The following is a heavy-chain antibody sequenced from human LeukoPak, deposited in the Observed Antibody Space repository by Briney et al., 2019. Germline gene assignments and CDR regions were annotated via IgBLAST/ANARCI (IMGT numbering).Heavy chain of an antibody. CDR3: ARDRRFGEIVVVVAANCFDP. V-gene: IGHV3-7*01. CDR2: IKQDGSEK. J-gene: IGHJ5*02. Sequence: GGSLRLSCAASGFTFTSYWMSWVRQAPGKGLEWVANIKQDGSEKYYVDSVKGRFTISRDNAKNALYLQMNSLRAEDTAVYYCARDRRFGEIVVVVAANCFDPWGQRTLVSVSS. CDR1: GFTFTSYW. D-gene: IGHD2-15*01.